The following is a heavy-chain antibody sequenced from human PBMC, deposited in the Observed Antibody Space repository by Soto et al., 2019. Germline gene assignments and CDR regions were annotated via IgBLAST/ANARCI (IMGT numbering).Heavy chain of an antibody. CDR1: GYSFTSYW. CDR3: ARHLNMNYGDYYYYMDV. J-gene: IGHJ6*03. V-gene: IGHV5-51*01. Sequence: GESLKISCKGSGYSFTSYWIGWVRQMPGKGLEWMGIIYPGDSDTRYSPSFQGQVTISADKSITTAYLQWSSLKASDTAMYYCARHLNMNYGDYYYYMDVWGKGTTVTVSS. CDR2: IYPGDSDT. D-gene: IGHD4-17*01.